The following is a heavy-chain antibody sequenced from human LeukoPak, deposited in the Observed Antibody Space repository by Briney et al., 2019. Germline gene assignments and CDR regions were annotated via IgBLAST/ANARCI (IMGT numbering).Heavy chain of an antibody. CDR3: ARDRGGSGWYYLDY. V-gene: IGHV3-30-3*01. D-gene: IGHD6-19*01. CDR1: NFTFSTYS. J-gene: IGHJ4*02. Sequence: GGSLRLSCTASNFTFSTYSMNWVRQPPGKGLEWVTAISYNGTNKYYADSVKGRINISRDNSKNTVYLQMSKVTAEDTAMYHCARDRGGSGWYYLDYWGQGTLVTVSS. CDR2: ISYNGTNK.